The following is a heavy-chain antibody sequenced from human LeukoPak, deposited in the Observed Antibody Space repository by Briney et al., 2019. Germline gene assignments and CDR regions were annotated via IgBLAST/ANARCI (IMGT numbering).Heavy chain of an antibody. D-gene: IGHD1-26*01. CDR3: ARDQDWIVGATYAHAFVI. V-gene: IGHV4-30-2*01. Sequence: SQTLSLTCTVSRGSISSGGYDWSWIRQPPGKGLDWIGYIYHSGSTYYNPSLKSRVTISVDRSKNQFSLRLSSVTAADTAVYYCARDQDWIVGATYAHAFVIWGQCTMVTVSS. CDR1: RGSISSGGYD. J-gene: IGHJ3*02. CDR2: IYHSGST.